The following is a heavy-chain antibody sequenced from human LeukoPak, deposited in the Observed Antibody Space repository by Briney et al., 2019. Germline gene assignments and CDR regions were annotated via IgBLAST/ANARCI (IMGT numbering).Heavy chain of an antibody. V-gene: IGHV4-59*12. Sequence: SETLSLTCTVSGGSISTYYWNWIRQPPGKGLEWIGYIYHSGSTNYNPSLKSRVTISVDKSKNQFSLKLSSVTAADTAVYYCVSPQDGYQDAFDIWGQGTMVTVSS. CDR1: GGSISTYY. D-gene: IGHD2-2*01. J-gene: IGHJ3*02. CDR2: IYHSGST. CDR3: VSPQDGYQDAFDI.